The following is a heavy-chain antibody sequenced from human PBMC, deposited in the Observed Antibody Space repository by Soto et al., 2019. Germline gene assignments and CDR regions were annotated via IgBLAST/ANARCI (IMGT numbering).Heavy chain of an antibody. CDR1: GYTFTSYG. CDR3: ARVGVGIAVRNDAFDI. CDR2: ISAYNGNT. J-gene: IGHJ3*02. D-gene: IGHD6-19*01. Sequence: ASVKVSCKASGYTFTSYGISWVRQAPGQGLEWMGWISAYNGNTNYAQKLQGRVTMTTDTSTSTAYMELRSLRSDDTAGYYCARVGVGIAVRNDAFDIWGQGTMVTVSS. V-gene: IGHV1-18*01.